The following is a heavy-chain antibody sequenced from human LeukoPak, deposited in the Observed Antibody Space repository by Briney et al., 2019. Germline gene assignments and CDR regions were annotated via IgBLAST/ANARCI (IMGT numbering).Heavy chain of an antibody. CDR2: TRNKANSYTT. D-gene: IGHD3-22*01. CDR1: GFTFSDHY. J-gene: IGHJ1*01. V-gene: IGHV3-72*01. Sequence: GGSLRLSCAASGFTFSDHYMDWVRQAPGKGLEWVGRTRNKANSYTTEYAASVKGRFTISRDDSKNSLYLQMNSLKTEDTAVYYCARVGDDSSGYLYFQHWGQGTLVTVSS. CDR3: ARVGDDSSGYLYFQH.